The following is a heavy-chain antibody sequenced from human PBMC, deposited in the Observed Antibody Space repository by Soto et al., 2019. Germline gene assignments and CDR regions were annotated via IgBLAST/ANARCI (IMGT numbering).Heavy chain of an antibody. Sequence: QMQLVESGGGVVQPGRSLRLSCAASGFTFSYYPMHWVRQAPGKGLEWVAVISFDGSNKYYADSVKGRFTLSKDNSKNTLYLQMKILRGEDTAVYYCARLPGALVAVLYIYPLDGREPMSDVDVWGQGTTLTVSS. CDR1: GFTFSYYP. V-gene: IGHV3-30-3*01. CDR2: ISFDGSNK. CDR3: ARLPGALVAVLYIYPLDGREPMSDVDV. D-gene: IGHD6-19*01. J-gene: IGHJ6*02.